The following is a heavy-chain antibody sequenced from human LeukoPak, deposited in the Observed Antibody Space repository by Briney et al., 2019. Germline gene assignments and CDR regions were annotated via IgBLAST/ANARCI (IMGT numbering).Heavy chain of an antibody. CDR2: ISGSSSYI. CDR1: GFTFSSYS. CDR3: ARDRELVLGAFDI. V-gene: IGHV3-21*01. Sequence: GGSLRLSCAASGFTFSSYSLNWVRQAPGKGLEWVSSISGSSSYIYYADSVKGRFTISRHNAKNSLYLQMNSLRAEDTAVYYCARDRELVLGAFDIWGQGTMVTVSS. D-gene: IGHD6-13*01. J-gene: IGHJ3*02.